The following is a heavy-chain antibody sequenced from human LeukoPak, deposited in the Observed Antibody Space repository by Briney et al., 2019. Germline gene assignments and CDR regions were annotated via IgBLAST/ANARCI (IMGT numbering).Heavy chain of an antibody. Sequence: PGGSLRLSCAASGFTFSSYGMSWVRQAPGKGLEWVSAISGSGGSTYYADSVKGRFTISRDNSKNTLYLQMNSLRAEDTAVYYCAKEGDYNILTGYPGGIDYWGQGTLVPVSS. CDR1: GFTFSSYG. V-gene: IGHV3-23*01. CDR2: ISGSGGST. J-gene: IGHJ4*02. D-gene: IGHD3-9*01. CDR3: AKEGDYNILTGYPGGIDY.